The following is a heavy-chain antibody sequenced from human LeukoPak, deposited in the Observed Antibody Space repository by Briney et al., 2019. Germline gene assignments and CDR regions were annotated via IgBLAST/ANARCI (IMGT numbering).Heavy chain of an antibody. J-gene: IGHJ5*02. CDR1: GGSISSYY. D-gene: IGHD3-3*01. CDR3: ARASVRTIFGVVIIPNWFDP. V-gene: IGHV4-4*07. CDR2: IYTSGST. Sequence: SETLSLTCTVSGGSISSYYWSWIRQPAGKGLEWIGRIYTSGSTNYNPSLKSRVTMSVDTSKNQFSLKLSSVTAADTAVYYCARASVRTIFGVVIIPNWFDPWGQGTLVTVSS.